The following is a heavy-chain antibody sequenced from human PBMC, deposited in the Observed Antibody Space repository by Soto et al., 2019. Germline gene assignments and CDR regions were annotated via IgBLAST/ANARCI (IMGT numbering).Heavy chain of an antibody. CDR1: GFTFTSYG. J-gene: IGHJ6*02. CDR3: ARDRVAYYDSSGYRYYYDMDV. V-gene: IGHV3-23*01. CDR2: ISGSGGST. Sequence: GGSLRLSCAASGFTFTSYGMSWVRQAPGKGLEWVSTISGSGGSTYYADSVKGRFTISRDNSKNTLYLQMNSLRADDTAVYYCARDRVAYYDSSGYRYYYDMDVWGQGTTVTVSS. D-gene: IGHD3-22*01.